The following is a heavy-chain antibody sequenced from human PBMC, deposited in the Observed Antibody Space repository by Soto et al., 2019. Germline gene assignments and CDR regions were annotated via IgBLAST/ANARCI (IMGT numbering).Heavy chain of an antibody. Sequence: NPSETLSLTCTVSGGSVSSGSYYWSWIRQPPGEGLEWIAYIYYSGSTSYNPSLKSRVTISVDTSKNQFSLKLRSVTAADTAVYYCARAGYCSGGSCYPNWFDPWGQGTLVTVSS. D-gene: IGHD2-15*01. CDR3: ARAGYCSGGSCYPNWFDP. J-gene: IGHJ5*02. CDR1: GGSVSSGSYY. CDR2: IYYSGST. V-gene: IGHV4-61*01.